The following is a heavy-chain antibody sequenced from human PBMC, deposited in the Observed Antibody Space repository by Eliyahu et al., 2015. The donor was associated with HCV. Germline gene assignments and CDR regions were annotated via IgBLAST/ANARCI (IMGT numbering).Heavy chain of an antibody. CDR2: IYYNGHX. CDR1: AGSIXXSNYY. J-gene: IGHJ3*02. CDR3: ARHDPGGLAAAGTTFGAFDI. V-gene: IGHV4-39*01. D-gene: IGHD6-13*01. Sequence: QLRLQESGPGLVKPSETLSLTCTVSAGSIXXSNYYWGXXRXPPGKGLXWXGSIYYNGHXYYNPSLXSRVTLSVDRSENHFSLKLTSVSAADTAVYYCARHDPGGLAAAGTTFGAFDIWGQGTMVTVSS.